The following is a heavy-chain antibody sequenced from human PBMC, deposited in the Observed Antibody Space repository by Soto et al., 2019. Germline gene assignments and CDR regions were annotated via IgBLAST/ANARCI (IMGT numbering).Heavy chain of an antibody. J-gene: IGHJ6*02. V-gene: IGHV5-51*01. CDR1: GYSFTSYW. CDR3: AISSYYYYYGMDV. Sequence: GESLKISCKGSGYSFTSYWIGWVLHMPGKGLEWMGIIYPGDSDTRYSPSFQGQATISADKSISTAYLQWSSLKASDTAMYYCAISSYYYYYGMDVWGQGTTVPVSS. D-gene: IGHD6-6*01. CDR2: IYPGDSDT.